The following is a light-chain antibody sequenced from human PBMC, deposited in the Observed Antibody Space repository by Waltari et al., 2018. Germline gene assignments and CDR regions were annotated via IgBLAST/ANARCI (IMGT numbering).Light chain of an antibody. CDR2: KDS. J-gene: IGLJ2*01. CDR3: YSATDNNR. CDR1: VRAVKH. Sequence: SYELTQPSSVSVSPGQTARITCSGDVRAVKHFRWFQQMPGQAPVLVIYKDSERPSGIPGRFSGSSSGTTVTLTISGAQVEDDGDYYCYSATDNNRFGGGTKLTVL. V-gene: IGLV3-27*01.